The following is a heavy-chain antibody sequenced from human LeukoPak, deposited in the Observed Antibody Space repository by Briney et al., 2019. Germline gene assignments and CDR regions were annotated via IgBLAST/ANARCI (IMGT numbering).Heavy chain of an antibody. CDR3: AKYRPGTYYRGPGMDV. CDR2: TGGDGSRT. V-gene: IGHV3-23*01. Sequence: GGSLRLSCAASGFTFSSYAMSWVRHAPGKGLEWVSATGGDGSRTFYADFVKGRFTISRDNSKNTLYLRVDSLGAEDTAVYYCAKYRPGTYYRGPGMDVWGQGTTVTVSS. D-gene: IGHD3-10*01. CDR1: GFTFSSYA. J-gene: IGHJ6*02.